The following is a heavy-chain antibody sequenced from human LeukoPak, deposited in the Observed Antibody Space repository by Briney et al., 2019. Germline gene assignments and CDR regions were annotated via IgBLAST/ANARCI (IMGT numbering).Heavy chain of an antibody. CDR1: GGSISSGGYY. Sequence: PPQTLSLTCTVSGGSISSGGYYWSWIRQPPGKGLEWIGYIYHSGSTYYNPSLKSRVTISVDRSKNQFSLKLSSVTAADTAVYYCARRSVMTAINFNAFDIWGQGTMVTVSS. D-gene: IGHD2-21*02. CDR2: IYHSGST. CDR3: ARRSVMTAINFNAFDI. V-gene: IGHV4-30-2*01. J-gene: IGHJ3*02.